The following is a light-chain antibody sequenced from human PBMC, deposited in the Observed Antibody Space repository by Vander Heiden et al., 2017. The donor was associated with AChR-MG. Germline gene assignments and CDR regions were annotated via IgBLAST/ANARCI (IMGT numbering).Light chain of an antibody. J-gene: IGKJ2*01. Sequence: IKMTQSPSSLSASVGDRVTITCRASQGISSYLNWYRQKPGKAPNVLIFAASSLQSGVPSRFSGSGSGTDFTLTISSVQPEDFATYYCQQSYSYPRTFGQGTKVEIK. CDR2: AAS. CDR3: QQSYSYPRT. V-gene: IGKV1-39*01. CDR1: QGISSY.